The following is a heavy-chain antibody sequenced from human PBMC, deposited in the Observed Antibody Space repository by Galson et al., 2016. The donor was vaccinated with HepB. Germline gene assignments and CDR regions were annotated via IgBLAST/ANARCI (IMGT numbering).Heavy chain of an antibody. V-gene: IGHV3-74*01. CDR1: GFTFSRFW. D-gene: IGHD3-10*01. CDR3: ASFTSVSGHVP. J-gene: IGHJ5*02. Sequence: SLRLSCAASGFTFSRFWMHWVRQAPGKGLVWVSRINTDGSITTYADSVRGRFTISRDNAKNTLYLQMTSLRAEDTAVYYCASFTSVSGHVPWGQGTLVTVSS. CDR2: INTDGSIT.